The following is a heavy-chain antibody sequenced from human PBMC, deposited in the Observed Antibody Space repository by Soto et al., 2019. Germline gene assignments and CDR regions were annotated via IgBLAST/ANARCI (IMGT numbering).Heavy chain of an antibody. CDR2: IHYTGTT. J-gene: IGHJ5*01. CDR3: ATLYSTGWFCDS. CDR1: GGSISNNNYY. Sequence: VSGGSISNNNYYWGWIRQPPGKGLEWIGTIHYTGTTYNNPSLKRRVTMSVDTSQNHFSLRLSSVTAADTAVYYCATLYSTGWFCDSWGQGTLVTVSS. D-gene: IGHD6-19*01. V-gene: IGHV4-39*02.